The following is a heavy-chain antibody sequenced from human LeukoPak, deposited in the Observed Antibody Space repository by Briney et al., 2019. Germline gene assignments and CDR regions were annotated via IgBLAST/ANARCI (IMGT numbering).Heavy chain of an antibody. D-gene: IGHD3-22*01. CDR3: ARVTGYMIEDYFDY. J-gene: IGHJ4*02. Sequence: PGGSLRLSCAASGFTFSSYNMKWVRQPPGKGLEWIGYIYYSGSTNYNPSLKSRVTISVETSKNQFSLKLSSVTAADTAVYYCARVTGYMIEDYFDYWGQGTLVTVSS. CDR2: IYYSGST. CDR1: GFTFSSYN. V-gene: IGHV4-59*01.